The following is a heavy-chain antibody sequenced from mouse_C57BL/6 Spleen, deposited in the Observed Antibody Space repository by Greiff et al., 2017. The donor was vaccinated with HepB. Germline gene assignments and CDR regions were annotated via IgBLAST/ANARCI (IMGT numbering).Heavy chain of an antibody. J-gene: IGHJ1*03. CDR1: GYTFTSYW. V-gene: IGHV1-69*01. CDR2: IDPSDSYT. D-gene: IGHD6-1*01. Sequence: VQLQQSGAELVMPGASVKLSCKASGYTFTSYWMHWVKQRPGQGLEWIGEIDPSDSYTNYNQKFKGKSTLTVGKSSSTAYMQLSSLTSEDSAVYYCARGQPDVWGTGTTVTVSS. CDR3: ARGQPDV.